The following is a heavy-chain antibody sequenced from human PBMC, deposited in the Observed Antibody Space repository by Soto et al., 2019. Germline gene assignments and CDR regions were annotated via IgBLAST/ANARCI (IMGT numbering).Heavy chain of an antibody. J-gene: IGHJ6*02. V-gene: IGHV3-33*01. Sequence: QVQLVESGGGVVQPGRTLRLSCAASGFTFSSYGMHWVRQAPGKGLEWVAVIWYDGSNKYYADSVKGRFTISRDNSKNTLYLQMNSLRAEDTAVYYCAREAYCSGGSCYSLGMDVWGQGTTVTVSS. CDR1: GFTFSSYG. CDR3: AREAYCSGGSCYSLGMDV. CDR2: IWYDGSNK. D-gene: IGHD2-15*01.